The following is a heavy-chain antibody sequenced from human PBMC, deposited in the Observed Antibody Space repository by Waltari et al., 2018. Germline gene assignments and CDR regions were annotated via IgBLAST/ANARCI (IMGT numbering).Heavy chain of an antibody. CDR2: INHSGST. CDR1: GGSFSGYY. Sequence: QVQLQQWGAGLLKPSETLSLTCAVYGGSFSGYYWSWIRQPPGKGLEWIGEINHSGSTNYNPSLKSRVTISVDTSKNQFSLKLSSVTAADTAVYYCARGLFGNWNLYYWGQGTLVTVSS. J-gene: IGHJ4*02. V-gene: IGHV4-34*01. CDR3: ARGLFGNWNLYY. D-gene: IGHD1-1*01.